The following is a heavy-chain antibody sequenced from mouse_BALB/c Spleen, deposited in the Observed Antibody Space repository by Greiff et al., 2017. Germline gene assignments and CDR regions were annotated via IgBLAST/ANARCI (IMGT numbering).Heavy chain of an antibody. Sequence: EVMLVESGGGLVQPAGSLKLSCAASGFTFSSYTMSWVRLTPEKRLEWVAYISNGGGSTYYPDTVKGRFTISRDNAKNTLYLHMSRLKSEATAMYYCARHHSGSAGYFDYGGQGTTLTVSS. J-gene: IGHJ2*01. CDR2: ISNGGGST. CDR3: ARHHSGSAGYFDY. V-gene: IGHV5-12-2*01. D-gene: IGHD3-1*01. CDR1: GFTFSSYT.